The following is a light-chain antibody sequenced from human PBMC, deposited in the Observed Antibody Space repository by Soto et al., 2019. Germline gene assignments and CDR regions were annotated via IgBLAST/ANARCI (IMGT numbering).Light chain of an antibody. V-gene: IGKV3-11*01. Sequence: EIVVPQSPATLSLSPGERATLSCRTSQSVSSYFAWYQQKPGRAPRLLIYDASSRAAGIPARFIGSGSGTDFALTISSLEPEDFAVYYWQQRSNWPITFGQGKRLEIK. J-gene: IGKJ5*01. CDR3: QQRSNWPIT. CDR2: DAS. CDR1: QSVSSY.